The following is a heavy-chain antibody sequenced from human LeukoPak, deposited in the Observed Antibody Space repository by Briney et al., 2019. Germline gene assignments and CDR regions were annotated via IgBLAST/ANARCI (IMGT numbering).Heavy chain of an antibody. J-gene: IGHJ4*02. CDR3: ARESSGWLQLFDY. CDR2: IYSGGST. CDR1: GYTVSSKY. Sequence: GGSLRLSCAASGYTVSSKYMSWVRQAPGKGLEWVSVIYSGGSTYYADSVKGRFTISRDNSKNTVYLQMNSLRAEDTAVYYCARESSGWLQLFDYWGQGTLVTVSS. V-gene: IGHV3-66*01. D-gene: IGHD5-24*01.